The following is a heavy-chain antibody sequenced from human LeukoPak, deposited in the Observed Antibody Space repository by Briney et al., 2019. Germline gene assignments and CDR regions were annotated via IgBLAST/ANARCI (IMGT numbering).Heavy chain of an antibody. CDR1: GGSISSYY. J-gene: IGHJ4*02. CDR2: IYYSGST. CDR3: ARMPDRPYYFDY. V-gene: IGHV4-59*08. D-gene: IGHD2-2*01. Sequence: SETLSLTCTVSGGSISSYYWSWIRQPPGKGLEWIGYIYYSGSTNYNPSLKSRVTMSVDTSKNQFSLKLSSVTAADTAAYYCARMPDRPYYFDYWGQGTLVTVSS.